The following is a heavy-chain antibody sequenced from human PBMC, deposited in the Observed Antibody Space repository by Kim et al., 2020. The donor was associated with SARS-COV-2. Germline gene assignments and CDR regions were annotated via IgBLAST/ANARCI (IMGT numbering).Heavy chain of an antibody. Sequence: YTGCVKGRLTISRDNSKNTLYLQMNSLRAEDTAAYDCARSRVASPYDAFNIWGQGTMVTVSS. J-gene: IGHJ3*02. V-gene: IGHV3-23*01. D-gene: IGHD2-15*01. CDR3: ARSRVASPYDAFNI.